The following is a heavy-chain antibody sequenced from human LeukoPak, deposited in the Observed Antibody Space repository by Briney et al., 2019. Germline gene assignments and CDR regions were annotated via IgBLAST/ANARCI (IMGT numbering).Heavy chain of an antibody. CDR3: ARDPSRVFGELLSDY. J-gene: IGHJ4*02. Sequence: ASVKVSCKASGYTFTGYYMHWVRQAPGQGLEWMGWINPNSGGTNYAQKFQGRVTMTRDTSTSTAYMELRSLRSDDTAVYYCARDPSRVFGELLSDYWGQGTLVTVSS. CDR1: GYTFTGYY. D-gene: IGHD3-10*02. CDR2: INPNSGGT. V-gene: IGHV1-2*02.